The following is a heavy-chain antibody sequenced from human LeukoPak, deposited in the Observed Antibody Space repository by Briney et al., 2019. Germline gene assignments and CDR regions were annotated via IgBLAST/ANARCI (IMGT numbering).Heavy chain of an antibody. CDR3: ARYLYYYDSSGYVY. V-gene: IGHV4-39*01. CDR2: IYYSGST. J-gene: IGHJ4*02. D-gene: IGHD3-22*01. Sequence: PSETLSLTCTVSGGSISSYYWGWIRQPPGKGLEWIGSIYYSGSTYYNPSLKSRVTISVDTSKNQFSLKLSSVTAADTAVYYCARYLYYYDSSGYVYWGQGTLVTVSS. CDR1: GGSISSYY.